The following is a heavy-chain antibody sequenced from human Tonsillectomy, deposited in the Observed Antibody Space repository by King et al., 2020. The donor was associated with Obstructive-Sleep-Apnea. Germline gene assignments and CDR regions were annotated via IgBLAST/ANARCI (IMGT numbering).Heavy chain of an antibody. CDR2: IYTSGGT. CDR3: ARDHPSIGELSTH. Sequence: QLQESGPGLVKPSETLSLTCTVSGGSISSYYWSWIRQPAGKGLEWIGRIYTSGGTNYNPSLKSRVTMSVDTSKSQFSLKLTSVTAADTAVYYCARDHPSIGELSTHWGQGTLVTVSS. J-gene: IGHJ4*02. V-gene: IGHV4-4*07. D-gene: IGHD3-10*01. CDR1: GGSISSYY.